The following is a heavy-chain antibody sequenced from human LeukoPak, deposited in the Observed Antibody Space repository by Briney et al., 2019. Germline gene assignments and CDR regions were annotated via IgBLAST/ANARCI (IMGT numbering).Heavy chain of an antibody. J-gene: IGHJ4*02. V-gene: IGHV3-23*01. Sequence: GGSLRLSCAASGFTFSSCAMSWVRQAPGKGLEWVSAISGSGGSTYYADSVKGRFTISRDDSKNTLDLQMNSLRVEDTAVYYCAKLPYGGYGEYFDYWGQGTLVTVSS. CDR3: AKLPYGGYGEYFDY. D-gene: IGHD5-12*01. CDR1: GFTFSSCA. CDR2: ISGSGGST.